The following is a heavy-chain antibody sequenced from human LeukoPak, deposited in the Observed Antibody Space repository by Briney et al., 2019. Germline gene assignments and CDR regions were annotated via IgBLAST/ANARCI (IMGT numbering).Heavy chain of an antibody. CDR1: GFTFSSYA. V-gene: IGHV3-23*01. J-gene: IGHJ5*02. CDR2: ISGSGGST. CDR3: AKNVALYSGNYYGS. Sequence: GGSLRLSCAASGFTFSSYAMSWVRQAPGKGLEWVSAISGSGGSTYYADSVKGRFTIFRDNSKNTLYLQMNSLRAEDTAVYYCAKNVALYSGNYYGSWGQGTLVTVSS. D-gene: IGHD1-26*01.